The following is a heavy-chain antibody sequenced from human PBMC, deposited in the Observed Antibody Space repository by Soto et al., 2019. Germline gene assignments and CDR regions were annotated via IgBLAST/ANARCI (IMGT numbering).Heavy chain of an antibody. J-gene: IGHJ4*02. CDR1: GFTFTSYG. D-gene: IGHD6-19*01. V-gene: IGHV3-33*08. CDR2: IWYDGSNK. Sequence: SCAASGFTFTSYGMHWVRQAPGKGLEWVAVIWYDGSNKYYSDSVKGRFTISRDSSKNTLFLQMESLRADDTAVYYCTRGLAVALASCSPRGRGTPVPVSS. CDR3: TRGLAVALASCSP.